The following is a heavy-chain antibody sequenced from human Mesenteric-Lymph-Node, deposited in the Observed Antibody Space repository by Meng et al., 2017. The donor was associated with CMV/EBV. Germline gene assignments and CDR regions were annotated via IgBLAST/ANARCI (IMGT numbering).Heavy chain of an antibody. CDR3: ARAFLNYESSGYPGY. V-gene: IGHV3-21*01. D-gene: IGHD3-22*01. Sequence: GESLKISCTASGFTLSTYSMNWFRQAPGKGLEWVSSITVSYTSYTDSVKGRFTISRDNSKNILYLQMNSLGAEDTAVYYCARAFLNYESSGYPGYWGQGTLVTVSS. CDR2: ITVSYT. CDR1: GFTLSTYS. J-gene: IGHJ4*02.